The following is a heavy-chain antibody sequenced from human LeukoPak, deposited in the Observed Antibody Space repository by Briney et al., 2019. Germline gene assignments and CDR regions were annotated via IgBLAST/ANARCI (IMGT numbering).Heavy chain of an antibody. CDR2: ISWNSGSI. J-gene: IGHJ4*02. D-gene: IGHD4-17*01. Sequence: GGSLRLSCAASGFTFDDYAMHWVRQAPGKGLEWVSGISWNSGSIGYADSVKGRFTISRDNAKNSLYLQMNSLRAEDTAVYYCARTHAYGDYYFDYWGQGTLVTVSS. CDR1: GFTFDDYA. CDR3: ARTHAYGDYYFDY. V-gene: IGHV3-9*01.